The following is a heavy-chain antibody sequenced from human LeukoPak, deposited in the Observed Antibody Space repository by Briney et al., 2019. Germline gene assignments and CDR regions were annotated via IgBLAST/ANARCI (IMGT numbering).Heavy chain of an antibody. CDR2: IYYSGST. CDR1: GGSISSGGYY. V-gene: IGHV4-61*08. D-gene: IGHD3-10*01. Sequence: SETLSLTCTVSGGSISSGGYYWSWIRQHPGKGLEWIGYIYYSGSTNYNPSLKSRGTISVDTSNNQFSLKLTSVTAADTAVYYCARSGRGNSAGFDCWGQGTLVTVSS. J-gene: IGHJ4*02. CDR3: ARSGRGNSAGFDC.